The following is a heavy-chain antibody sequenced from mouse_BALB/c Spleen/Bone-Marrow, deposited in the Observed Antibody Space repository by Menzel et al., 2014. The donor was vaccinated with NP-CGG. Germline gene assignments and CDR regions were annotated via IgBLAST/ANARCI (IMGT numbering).Heavy chain of an antibody. J-gene: IGHJ2*01. CDR3: AAYCHYDGYYYFDY. V-gene: IGHV14-1*02. D-gene: IGHD2-3*01. Sequence: VQLKQSGAELVRPGALVKLSCKASGFNIKDYYMHWVKQRPEQGLEWIGWIDPENGNTIYDPKFQGKASITADTSSNTAYLQLSSLTSEDTAVYYCAAYCHYDGYYYFDYWGQGTTLTVSS. CDR1: GFNIKDYY. CDR2: IDPENGNT.